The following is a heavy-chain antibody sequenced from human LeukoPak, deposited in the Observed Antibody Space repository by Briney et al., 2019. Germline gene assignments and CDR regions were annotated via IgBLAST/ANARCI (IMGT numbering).Heavy chain of an antibody. Sequence: SETLSLTCTVSGGSISSSSYYWGWIRQPPGKGLEWIGSIYYSGSTYYNPSLKSRVTISVDTSKNQFSLKLSSVTAADTAVYYRARDNYGGKPYYFDYWGQGTLVTVSS. V-gene: IGHV4-39*02. CDR3: ARDNYGGKPYYFDY. CDR2: IYYSGST. J-gene: IGHJ4*02. D-gene: IGHD4-23*01. CDR1: GGSISSSSYY.